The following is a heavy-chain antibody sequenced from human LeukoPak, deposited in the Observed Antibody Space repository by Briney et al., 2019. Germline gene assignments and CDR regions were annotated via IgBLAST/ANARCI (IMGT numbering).Heavy chain of an antibody. V-gene: IGHV1-8*03. CDR2: MNPNSGNT. CDR1: GYTFTSYD. CDR3: ARDSLYSDYEGS. Sequence: ASVKVSCKASGYTFTSYDINWVRQATGQGLEWMGWMNPNSGNTGYAQKFQGRVTITRNTSISTAYMELSSLRSEDTAVYYCARDSLYSDYEGSWGQGTLVTVSS. J-gene: IGHJ4*02. D-gene: IGHD5-12*01.